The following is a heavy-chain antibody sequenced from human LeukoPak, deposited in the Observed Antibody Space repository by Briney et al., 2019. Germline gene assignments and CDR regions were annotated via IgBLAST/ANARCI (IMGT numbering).Heavy chain of an antibody. CDR3: ARYPFDGYNYYFDY. Sequence: SETLSLTCTVSGASISSYYWSWIRQPPGKGLGWIGYIYYSGSSNYNPSLKSRVTISVDTSKNQFSLKLSSVTAADTAVYYCARYPFDGYNYYFDYWGQGTLVTVSS. V-gene: IGHV4-59*01. D-gene: IGHD5-24*01. J-gene: IGHJ4*02. CDR1: GASISSYY. CDR2: IYYSGSS.